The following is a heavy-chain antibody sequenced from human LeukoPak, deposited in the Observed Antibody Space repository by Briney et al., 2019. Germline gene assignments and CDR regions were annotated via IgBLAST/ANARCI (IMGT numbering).Heavy chain of an antibody. CDR1: GFTFSSYG. CDR2: ISYDGSNK. D-gene: IGHD6-19*01. J-gene: IGHJ4*02. V-gene: IGHV3-30*18. CDR3: AKDLRAVAGKSPIFFDY. Sequence: PGRSLRLSCAASGFTFSSYGMHWVRQAPGKGLKWVAVISYDGSNKYYADSVKGRFTISRDNSKNTLYLQMNSLRAEDTAVYYCAKDLRAVAGKSPIFFDYWGQGTLVTVSS.